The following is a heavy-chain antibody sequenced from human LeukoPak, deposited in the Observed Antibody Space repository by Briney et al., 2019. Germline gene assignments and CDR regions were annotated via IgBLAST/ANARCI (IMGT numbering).Heavy chain of an antibody. V-gene: IGHV1-18*01. CDR2: ISAYNGNT. Sequence: ASVKVSCKASGYTFTSYGISWVRQAPGQGLEWMGWISAYNGNTNYAQKLQGRVTMTTDTSTSTAYMELRSLRSDDTAVYYCARVGARIGYCSSTGCGEDYWGQGTLVTVSS. D-gene: IGHD2-2*01. CDR3: ARVGARIGYCSSTGCGEDY. CDR1: GYTFTSYG. J-gene: IGHJ4*02.